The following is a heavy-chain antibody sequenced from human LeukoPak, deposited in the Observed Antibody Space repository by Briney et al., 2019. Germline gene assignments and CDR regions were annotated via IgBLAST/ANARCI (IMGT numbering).Heavy chain of an antibody. V-gene: IGHV4-34*01. CDR1: GGSFSGYY. D-gene: IGHD2-2*01. Sequence: SETLSLTCAVYGGSFSGYYWSWIRQPPGKGLEWIGEINHSGSTNYNPSLKSRVTISVDTSKNQFSLKLSSVTAADTAVYYCARLGYCSSTSCYLDLWEFNPWGQGTLVTVSS. CDR2: INHSGST. J-gene: IGHJ5*02. CDR3: ARLGYCSSTSCYLDLWEFNP.